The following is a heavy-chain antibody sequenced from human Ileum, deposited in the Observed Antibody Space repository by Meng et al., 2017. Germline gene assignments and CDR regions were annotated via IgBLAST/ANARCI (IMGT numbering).Heavy chain of an antibody. CDR1: GGSISNHY. CDR2: IHSSGST. D-gene: IGHD2-15*01. Sequence: SETLSLTCTVSGGSISNHYWTWIRQSAVKGLEWIGRIHSSGSTNYNPSLNSRVTMSVDRSQNQFSLMLTSVTAADTAVYYCGGGDYCSGGSCFSNYFDSWSQGTLVTVSS. J-gene: IGHJ4*02. V-gene: IGHV4-4*07. CDR3: GGGDYCSGGSCFSNYFDS.